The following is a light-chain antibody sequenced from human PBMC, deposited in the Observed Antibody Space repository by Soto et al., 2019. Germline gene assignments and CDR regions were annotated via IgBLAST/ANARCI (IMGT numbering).Light chain of an antibody. CDR1: QSVSSY. J-gene: IGKJ3*01. CDR3: QRRGNWPLFT. V-gene: IGKV3-11*01. Sequence: EIVLTQSPATLSLSPGERATLSCRASQSVSSYLTWYQQKPGQAPRLLVYDASNRTTSIPDRVSGSGTGTDFALTISSLEPEDFAVYYCQRRGNWPLFTFGPGTKVDIK. CDR2: DAS.